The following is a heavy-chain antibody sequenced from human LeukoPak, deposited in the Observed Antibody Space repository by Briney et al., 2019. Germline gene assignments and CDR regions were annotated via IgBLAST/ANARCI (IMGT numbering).Heavy chain of an antibody. Sequence: GGSLRLSCAASGFSFSSYGMHWVRQAPGKGLEWVAFIRYDGSNKYYADSVKGRFTISRDNSKNTLSLQMNSLRAEDTAVYYCAVVPASISDAFDIWGQGTMVTVSS. V-gene: IGHV3-30*02. CDR2: IRYDGSNK. J-gene: IGHJ3*02. D-gene: IGHD2-2*01. CDR3: AVVPASISDAFDI. CDR1: GFSFSSYG.